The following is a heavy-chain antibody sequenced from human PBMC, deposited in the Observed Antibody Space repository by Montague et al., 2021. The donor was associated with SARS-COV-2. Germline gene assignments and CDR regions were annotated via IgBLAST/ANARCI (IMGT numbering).Heavy chain of an antibody. Sequence: SETLSLTCTVSGGSISSYYWSWIRQPPGKGLEWIGYIYYSGSTNYNPSLKSRVTISVDTSKNQFSLKLSSVTAADTAVYYCARQGRISMVRLNWFDPWGQGTLVTVPS. CDR2: IYYSGST. V-gene: IGHV4-59*08. CDR3: ARQGRISMVRLNWFDP. D-gene: IGHD3-10*01. J-gene: IGHJ5*02. CDR1: GGSISSYY.